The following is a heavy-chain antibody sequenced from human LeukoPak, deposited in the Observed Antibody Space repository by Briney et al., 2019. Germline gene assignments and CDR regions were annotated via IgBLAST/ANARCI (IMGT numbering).Heavy chain of an antibody. CDR1: GFTFSSYA. J-gene: IGHJ4*02. CDR3: AKDGYSSNPGFHFEY. V-gene: IGHV3-23*01. Sequence: GGSLRLSCAASGFTFSSYAMSWVRQPPGKGLEWVSGISGSGDNTYYADSVKGRFTISRDNSKKTLYLHLNSLRVEDAAVYYCAKDGYSSNPGFHFEYWGQGTLVTVSS. CDR2: ISGSGDNT. D-gene: IGHD6-13*01.